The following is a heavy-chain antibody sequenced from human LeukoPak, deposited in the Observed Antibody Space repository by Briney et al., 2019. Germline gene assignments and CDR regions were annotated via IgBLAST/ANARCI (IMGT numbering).Heavy chain of an antibody. J-gene: IGHJ5*02. CDR3: AKAPELTGVVYFDP. V-gene: IGHV3-23*01. CDR2: ISGSGGST. Sequence: GGSLGLSCAASGFTFSSYAMSWVRQAPGKGLEWVSAISGSGGSTYYADSVKGRFTISRDNSKNTLYLQMNSLRAEDTAVYYCAKAPELTGVVYFDPWGQGTLVTVSS. D-gene: IGHD7-27*01. CDR1: GFTFSSYA.